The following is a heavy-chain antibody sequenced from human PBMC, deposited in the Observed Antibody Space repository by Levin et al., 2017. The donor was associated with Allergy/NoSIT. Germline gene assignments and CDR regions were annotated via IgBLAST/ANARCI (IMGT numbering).Heavy chain of an antibody. CDR2: ISSDGSYT. J-gene: IGHJ4*02. CDR1: GFTFSDYG. Sequence: GGSLRLSCAASGFTFSDYGMHWVRQAPDKGLEWVAVISSDGSYTYYGDSAKGRFTIARDNSKNTLHLQMTSLRPDDTAMYYCVTGSSDHWGQGTLVSVSS. CDR3: VTGSSDH. V-gene: IGHV3-30*03. D-gene: IGHD1-26*01.